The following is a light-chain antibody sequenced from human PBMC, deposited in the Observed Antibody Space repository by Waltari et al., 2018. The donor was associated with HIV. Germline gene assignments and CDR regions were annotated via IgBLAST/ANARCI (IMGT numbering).Light chain of an antibody. CDR2: EVS. Sequence: QSALTQPRSVSGSPGQSVTISCTGTSSDVGGYNSVSWDQQHPCKAPKLLIYEVSKWPSGVPDRFSGSKSGNTASLTISGLRADDEADYYCCSYGGTYNVFGTGTKVTIL. V-gene: IGLV2-11*01. CDR3: CSYGGTYNV. J-gene: IGLJ1*01. CDR1: SSDVGGYNS.